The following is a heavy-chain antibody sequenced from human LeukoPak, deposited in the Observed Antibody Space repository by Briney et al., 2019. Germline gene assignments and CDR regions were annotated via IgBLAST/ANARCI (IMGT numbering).Heavy chain of an antibody. Sequence: SVRVSCKASGGTFSSYAISWVRQAPGQGLEWMGRIIPIFGIANYAQKFQGRVTITADKSTSTVYMELSSLRSEDTAVYYCARDWEIVPAAIHESDYYYYGMDVWGQGTTVTVSS. V-gene: IGHV1-69*04. J-gene: IGHJ6*02. CDR1: GGTFSSYA. CDR3: ARDWEIVPAAIHESDYYYYGMDV. D-gene: IGHD2-2*02. CDR2: IIPIFGIA.